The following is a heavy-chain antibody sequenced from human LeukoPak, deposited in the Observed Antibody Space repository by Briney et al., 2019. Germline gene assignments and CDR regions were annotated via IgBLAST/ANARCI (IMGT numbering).Heavy chain of an antibody. V-gene: IGHV1-46*01. CDR3: AREEAAEAKNFDY. J-gene: IGHJ4*02. CDR2: INLNAVTT. CDR1: GYTFTNYY. D-gene: IGHD6-25*01. Sequence: ASVKVSCKASGYTFTNYYIHWMRQAPGQGLEWVGIINLNAVTTRYAQKFQGRITVTRDTSTSTVYMELSSLRSEDTAVYFCAREEAAEAKNFDYWGQGTLVIVSS.